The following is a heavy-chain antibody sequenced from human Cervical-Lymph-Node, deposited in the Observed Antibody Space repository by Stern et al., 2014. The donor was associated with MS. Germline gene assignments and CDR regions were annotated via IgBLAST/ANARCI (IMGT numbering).Heavy chain of an antibody. Sequence: QVQLVESGPGLVKPSQALSLTCAVTGGSISNAEYYWSWIRQSPGKGLEWIGYIHNSGTTYYNPSLKSRVTISVDTSKNQFSLKLRSVTAADTAVYYCSRDADGYSLVFGYWGRGTLVTVSS. CDR2: IHNSGTT. D-gene: IGHD5-24*01. V-gene: IGHV4-30-4*01. CDR3: SRDADGYSLVFGY. CDR1: GGSISNAEYY. J-gene: IGHJ4*02.